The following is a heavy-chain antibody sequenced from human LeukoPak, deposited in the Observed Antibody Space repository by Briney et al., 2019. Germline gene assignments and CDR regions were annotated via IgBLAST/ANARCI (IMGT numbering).Heavy chain of an antibody. CDR3: ARGGVIYYFDY. CDR2: MNPNSGNT. J-gene: IGHJ4*02. Sequence: ASVKVSCKASGYTFTSYDINWVRQATGQGLEWMGWMNPNSGNTGYAQTLQGRVTITPDESTSTAYMELSSLRSDDTAVYYCARGGVIYYFDYWGQGTLVTVSS. CDR1: GYTFTSYD. V-gene: IGHV1-8*03. D-gene: IGHD2-21*01.